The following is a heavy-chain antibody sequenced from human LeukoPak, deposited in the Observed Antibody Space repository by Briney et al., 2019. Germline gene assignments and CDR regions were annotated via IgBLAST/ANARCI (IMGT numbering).Heavy chain of an antibody. J-gene: IGHJ4*02. CDR3: ARDPRYCSGDSCQSLDY. Sequence: GASVKVSCKTSGYTFTTNAMHWVRQAPGQRLEWMGWINAGTGNTRYSQKFQGRVTISKDTSASTVYMELSSLRSEDTAVYYCARDPRYCSGDSCQSLDYWGQGTLVTVPS. D-gene: IGHD2-15*01. CDR1: GYTFTTNA. V-gene: IGHV1-3*01. CDR2: INAGTGNT.